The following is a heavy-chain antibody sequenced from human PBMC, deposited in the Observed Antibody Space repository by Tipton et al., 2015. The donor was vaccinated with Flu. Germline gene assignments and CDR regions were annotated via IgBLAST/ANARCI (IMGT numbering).Heavy chain of an antibody. J-gene: IGHJ4*02. D-gene: IGHD2-21*01. V-gene: IGHV4-31*03. CDR1: GGSISSGGAY. CDR2: TYYSGST. CDR3: ARSERGGDFDS. Sequence: TLSLTCTVSGGSISSGGAYWSWIRQHPGKGLEWIGSTYYSGSTYYNPSLKSRVTISVDTSKNQFSLKLNSVTAADTAVYYCARSERGGDFDSWGQGTLVTVSS.